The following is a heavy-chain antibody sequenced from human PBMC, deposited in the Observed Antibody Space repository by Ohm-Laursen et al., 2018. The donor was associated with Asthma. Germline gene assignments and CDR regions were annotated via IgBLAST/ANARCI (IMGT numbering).Heavy chain of an antibody. CDR3: ARDKDGYGNFDY. CDR1: GFTFSSYS. CDR2: ISSSSSYI. D-gene: IGHD5-24*01. Sequence: SLRLSCTAAGFTFSSYSMNWVRQAPGKGLEWVSSISSSSSYIYYADSVKGRFTISRDNAKNSLYLQMNSLRAEDTAVYYCARDKDGYGNFDYWGQGTRVSVSS. J-gene: IGHJ4*02. V-gene: IGHV3-21*01.